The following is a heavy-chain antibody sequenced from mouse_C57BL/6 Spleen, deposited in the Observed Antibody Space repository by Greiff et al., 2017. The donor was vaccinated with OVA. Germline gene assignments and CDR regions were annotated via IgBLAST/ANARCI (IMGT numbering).Heavy chain of an antibody. CDR2: ISGGGGNT. D-gene: IGHD1-1*01. CDR3: ARHYYYGSSPCAMDY. CDR1: GFTFSSYT. V-gene: IGHV5-9*01. Sequence: DVMLVESGGGLVKPGGSLKLSCAASGFTFSSYTMSWVRQTPEKRLEWVATISGGGGNTYYPDSVKGRFTISRDNAKNTLYLQMSSLRSEDTALYYCARHYYYGSSPCAMDYWGQGTSVTVSS. J-gene: IGHJ4*01.